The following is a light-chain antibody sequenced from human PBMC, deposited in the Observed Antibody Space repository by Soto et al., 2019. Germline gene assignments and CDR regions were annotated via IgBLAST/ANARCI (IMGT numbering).Light chain of an antibody. CDR1: SSNIGAGYD. J-gene: IGLJ2*01. V-gene: IGLV1-40*01. CDR3: QSYDSSLSGVV. Sequence: QSVLTQPPSVSGAPGQRVTISFTGSSSNIGAGYDVNWYQQLPGTAPKLLIYGNSNRPSGVPDRFSGSKSGTSASLAITGLQAEDEADDYCQSYDSSLSGVVFGGGTKLTVL. CDR2: GNS.